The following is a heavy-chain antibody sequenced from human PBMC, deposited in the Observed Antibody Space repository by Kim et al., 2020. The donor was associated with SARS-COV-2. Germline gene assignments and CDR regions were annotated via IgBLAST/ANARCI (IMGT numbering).Heavy chain of an antibody. CDR3: ARDRSSVKSLDV. D-gene: IGHD2-2*01. CDR2: IGSDGNME. J-gene: IGHJ6*02. Sequence: GGSLRLSCAASRFTFSIYDMHWVRQAPGKGLEWLASIGSDGNMEYYVESVKGRFTPSRDNSKNTMYLQMNNVRPEDTAVYHCARDRSSVKSLDVWGRGTAVTVSS. V-gene: IGHV3-33*08. CDR1: RFTFSIYD.